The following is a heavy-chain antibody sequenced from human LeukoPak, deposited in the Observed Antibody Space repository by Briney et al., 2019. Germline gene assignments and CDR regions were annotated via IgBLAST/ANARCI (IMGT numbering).Heavy chain of an antibody. D-gene: IGHD6-19*01. CDR3: ARGSVAAH. J-gene: IGHJ4*02. CDR2: INHSGST. Sequence: SETLSLTCAVYGGSFSGYYWSWIRQPPGKGLEWIGEINHSGSTNYNPSLNSRVTISVDTSKNQFSLKLSSVTAADTAVYYCARGSVAAHWGQGTLVTVSS. CDR1: GGSFSGYY. V-gene: IGHV4-34*01.